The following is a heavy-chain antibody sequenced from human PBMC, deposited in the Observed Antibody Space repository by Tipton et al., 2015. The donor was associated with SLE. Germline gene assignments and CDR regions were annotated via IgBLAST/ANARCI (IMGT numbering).Heavy chain of an antibody. Sequence: TLSFTCAVYGGSFSGYYWSWIRQPPGKGLEWIGEINHSGSTNYNPSLKSRVTISVDTSKNQFSLKLSSVTAADTAVYYCASEDYSSSSDFGYWGQGTLVTVSS. CDR3: ASEDYSSSSDFGY. V-gene: IGHV4-34*01. CDR2: INHSGST. CDR1: GGSFSGYY. D-gene: IGHD6-6*01. J-gene: IGHJ4*02.